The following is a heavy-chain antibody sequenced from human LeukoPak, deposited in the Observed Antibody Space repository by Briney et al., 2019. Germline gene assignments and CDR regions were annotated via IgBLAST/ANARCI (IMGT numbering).Heavy chain of an antibody. J-gene: IGHJ4*02. D-gene: IGHD2-2*02. CDR1: GGSISSSSYY. CDR3: ARVPCSSTSCYKLVDY. V-gene: IGHV4-39*01. Sequence: SETLSLTCTVSGGSISSSSYYWGWIRQPPGKGLEWIGSIYYSGSTYYNPSLKSRVTISVDTSKNQFSLKLSSVTAADTAVYYCARVPCSSTSCYKLVDYWGQGTLVTFSS. CDR2: IYYSGST.